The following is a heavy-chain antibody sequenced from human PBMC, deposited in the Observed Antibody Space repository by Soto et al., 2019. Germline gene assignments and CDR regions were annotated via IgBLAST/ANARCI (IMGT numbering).Heavy chain of an antibody. CDR2: ISGSGGST. Sequence: GGSLRLSCAASGFTFSSYAMSWVRQAPGKGLEWVSAISGSGGSTYYADSVKGRFTISRDNSKNTLYLQMNSLRAEDTAVYYCEKKPRPKYTSGWLLVSPAGPHGYYYGMDVGGQWTTVTVSS. D-gene: IGHD6-19*01. CDR1: GFTFSSYA. V-gene: IGHV3-23*01. CDR3: EKKPRPKYTSGWLLVSPAGPHGYYYGMDV. J-gene: IGHJ6*02.